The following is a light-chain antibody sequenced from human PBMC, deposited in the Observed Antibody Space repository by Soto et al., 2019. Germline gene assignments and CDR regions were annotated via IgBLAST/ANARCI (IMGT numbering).Light chain of an antibody. J-gene: IGLJ3*02. CDR3: CSYAGSYGV. CDR1: SSDVGGYNY. CDR2: DVS. Sequence: QSALTQPRSVSGSPGQSVTISCTGTSSDVGGYNYVSWYQQHPGKAPKLMIYDVSKWPSSVPDRFSGSKSGNTASLTISGLQAEDEADYYCCSYAGSYGVFGGGTKVTVL. V-gene: IGLV2-11*01.